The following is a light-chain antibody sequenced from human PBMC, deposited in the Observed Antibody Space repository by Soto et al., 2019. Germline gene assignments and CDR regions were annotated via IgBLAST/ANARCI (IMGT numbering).Light chain of an antibody. CDR1: QSVSSN. Sequence: EIVMTQSPATLSVSPGERATLSCRASQSVSSNLAWYQQKPGQAPRLLIYGASIRATGIPARFSGSGSGTEFTLTISSLQSEDFAVYYCQQYKNWPLITFGQGTPLEIK. CDR2: GAS. CDR3: QQYKNWPLIT. J-gene: IGKJ5*01. V-gene: IGKV3D-15*01.